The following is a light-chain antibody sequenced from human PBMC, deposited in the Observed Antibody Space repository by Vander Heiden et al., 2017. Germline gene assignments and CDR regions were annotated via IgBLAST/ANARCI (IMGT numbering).Light chain of an antibody. J-gene: IGKJ2*01. V-gene: IGKV1-16*02. CDR3: QPYNSLPLT. CDR2: AAS. CDR1: QGISNS. Sequence: DIHGSRSPSSLSASVGDRVTITCRASQGISNSLAWFQQKSGRAPKALIYAASSLQSGVPSKFSGSGSATDFTLTLSSLQPEDSATYICQPYNSLPLTFGQGTKLEIK.